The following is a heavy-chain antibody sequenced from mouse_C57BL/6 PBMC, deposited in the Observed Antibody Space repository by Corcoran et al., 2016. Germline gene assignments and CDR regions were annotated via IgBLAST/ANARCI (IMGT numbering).Heavy chain of an antibody. CDR3: ASYDSAYFDV. D-gene: IGHD2-4*01. J-gene: IGHJ1*03. Sequence: EVQLQQSGPELVKPGASVKISCKASGSTFTDYYMNWVKQSHGKSLEWMGDINPNNGGTSYNQKFKGKDTLTVDKSSSTDYMELHSLTSEDSAVYYCASYDSAYFDVWGTGTTVTVT. CDR1: GSTFTDYY. CDR2: INPNNGGT. V-gene: IGHV1-26*01.